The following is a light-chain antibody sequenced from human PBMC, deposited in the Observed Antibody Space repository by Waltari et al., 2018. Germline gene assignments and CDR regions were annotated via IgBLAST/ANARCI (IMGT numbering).Light chain of an antibody. Sequence: EIVLTQSPGTLSVSPGERVTVTCRASQTITGSWLTWYHQKPGQAPRLLLYGASNRAPGIPDRFSGSGSGTDFTLTISILEPKDSAVYYCQQYDGSVVTFGGGTKVEIK. CDR2: GAS. CDR1: QTITGSW. V-gene: IGKV3-20*01. J-gene: IGKJ4*01. CDR3: QQYDGSVVT.